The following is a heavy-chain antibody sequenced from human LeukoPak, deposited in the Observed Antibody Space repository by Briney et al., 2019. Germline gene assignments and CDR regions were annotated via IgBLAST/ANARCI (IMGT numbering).Heavy chain of an antibody. CDR1: GGSISPYY. J-gene: IGHJ4*02. D-gene: IGHD6-13*01. CDR2: IYYTGST. CDR3: ARAGSSWSTGYYFDY. V-gene: IGHV4-59*01. Sequence: PSETLSLTCTVSGGSISPYYWTWLRQPPGKGLEWLGFIYYTGSTNYNPSLKSRVTISADTSKNQFSLRLTSVTAADTAVYYCARAGSSWSTGYYFDYWGQGTLVTVSS.